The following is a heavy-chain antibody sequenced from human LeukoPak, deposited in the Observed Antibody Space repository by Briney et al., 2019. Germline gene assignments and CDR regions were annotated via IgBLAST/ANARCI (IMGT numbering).Heavy chain of an antibody. CDR1: GGSISSYY. CDR2: IYYSGST. V-gene: IGHV4-59*12. J-gene: IGHJ5*02. CDR3: ARVAYGFCSSSTCFNWFDP. Sequence: PSETLSLTCTVSGGSISSYYWSWVRQPPGKGLEWIGYIYYSGSTNYNPSLKSRVTISVDTSKNQFSLKLSSVTAADTAVYYCARVAYGFCSSSTCFNWFDPWGQGTLVTVSS. D-gene: IGHD2-2*01.